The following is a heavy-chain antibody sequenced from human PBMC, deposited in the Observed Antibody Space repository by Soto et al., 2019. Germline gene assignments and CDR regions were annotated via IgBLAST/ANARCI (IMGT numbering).Heavy chain of an antibody. CDR2: IYSGGST. D-gene: IGHD6-13*01. J-gene: IGHJ6*02. CDR1: GFTVSSNY. Sequence: PGGSLRLSCAASGFTVSSNYMSWVRQAPGKGLEWVSVIYSGGSTYYADSVKGRFTISRDNSKSTLYLQMNSLRAEDTAVYHCVRIGGGSSWYPGYYYYYGMDVWGQGTTVTVSS. V-gene: IGHV3-53*01. CDR3: VRIGGGSSWYPGYYYYYGMDV.